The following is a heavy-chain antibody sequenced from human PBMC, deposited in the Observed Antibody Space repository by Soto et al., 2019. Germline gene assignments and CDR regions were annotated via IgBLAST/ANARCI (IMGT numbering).Heavy chain of an antibody. V-gene: IGHV3-21*01. CDR3: ARDSGEAAAVDY. Sequence: GGSLRLSCAASGFTFSSYSMNWVRQAPGKGLEWVSSISSSSSYIYYADSVKGRFTISRDNAKNSLYLQMNSLRAEDTAVYYCARDSGEAAAVDYWGQGTLVTVSS. J-gene: IGHJ4*02. CDR1: GFTFSSYS. D-gene: IGHD6-13*01. CDR2: ISSSSSYI.